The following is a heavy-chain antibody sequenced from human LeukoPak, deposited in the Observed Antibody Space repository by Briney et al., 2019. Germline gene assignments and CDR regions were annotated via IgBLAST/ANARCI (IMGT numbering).Heavy chain of an antibody. D-gene: IGHD1-26*01. V-gene: IGHV4-30-2*01. CDR3: ARDHEGNSGSSRYFDL. CDR1: GGSISSGGYS. J-gene: IGHJ2*01. CDR2: IYHSGST. Sequence: ASETLSLTCAVSGGSISSGGYSWSWIRQPPGKGLEWIGYIYHSGSTYYNPSLKSRVTISVDRSKNQFSLKLSSVTAADTAVYYCARDHEGNSGSSRYFDLWGRGTLVTVSS.